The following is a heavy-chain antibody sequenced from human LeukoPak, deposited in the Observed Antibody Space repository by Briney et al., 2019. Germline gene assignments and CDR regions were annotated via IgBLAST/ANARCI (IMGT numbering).Heavy chain of an antibody. CDR3: ARAGVRQIAAVGY. V-gene: IGHV1-8*01. J-gene: IGHJ4*02. Sequence: VASVKVSCKASGYTFTSYDINWVRQATGQGLEWMGWMNPNSGNTGYAQKFQGRVTMTRNTSISTAYMELSSLRSEDTAVYYCARAGVRQIAAVGYWGQGTLVTVSS. D-gene: IGHD6-13*01. CDR1: GYTFTSYD. CDR2: MNPNSGNT.